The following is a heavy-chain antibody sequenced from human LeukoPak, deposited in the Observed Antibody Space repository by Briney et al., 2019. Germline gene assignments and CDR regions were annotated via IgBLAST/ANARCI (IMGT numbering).Heavy chain of an antibody. Sequence: GGSLRLSCAASGFTFSSYSMNWVRQAPGKGLEWVAVISYDGSNKYYADSVKGRFTISRDNSKNTLYLQMNSLRAEDTAVYYCARDKVGQYCSGGSCYEYYYYYGMDVWGQGTTVTVSS. CDR2: ISYDGSNK. CDR3: ARDKVGQYCSGGSCYEYYYYYGMDV. CDR1: GFTFSSYS. J-gene: IGHJ6*02. D-gene: IGHD2-15*01. V-gene: IGHV3-30*03.